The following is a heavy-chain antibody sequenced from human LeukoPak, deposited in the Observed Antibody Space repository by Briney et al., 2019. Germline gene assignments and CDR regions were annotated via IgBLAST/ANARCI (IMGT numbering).Heavy chain of an antibody. D-gene: IGHD2-2*02. J-gene: IGHJ3*02. CDR1: GYTFTIYY. CDR2: INPSGGST. CDR3: ARVDRMGYCSSTSCYTDAFDI. V-gene: IGHV1-46*03. Sequence: ASVKVSCKASGYTFTIYYMHWVRQAPGQGLGWMGIINPSGGSTSYAQKFRGRVTMTSDTSTSTVYMELSSLQSEDTAAYYGARVDRMGYCSSTSCYTDAFDIWGQGTMVTVSS.